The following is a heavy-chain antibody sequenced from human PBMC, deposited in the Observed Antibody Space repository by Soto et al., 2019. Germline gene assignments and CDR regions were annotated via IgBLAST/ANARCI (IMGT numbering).Heavy chain of an antibody. CDR2: VHHSVGN. J-gene: IGHJ6*01. V-gene: IGHV4-4*02. Sequence: QVQLQESGPGLVKPSETLSLTCTVSGASVANDNWWSWVRQSPGKGLEWIGEVHHSVGNNNSPSLTSRVTISVDKSTNQFSPNLHSVTAADSAVYFCTSHFYSSMDVWGQGTTVSVSP. CDR1: GASVANDNW. CDR3: TSHFYSSMDV.